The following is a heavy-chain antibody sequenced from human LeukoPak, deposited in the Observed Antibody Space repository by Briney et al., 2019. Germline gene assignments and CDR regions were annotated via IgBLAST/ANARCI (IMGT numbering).Heavy chain of an antibody. D-gene: IGHD3-9*01. CDR3: ARSLALRYFDWPSQDWFDP. CDR1: GYSFTSYW. V-gene: IGHV5-51*01. J-gene: IGHJ5*02. CDR2: IYPGDSDT. Sequence: GESLKISCKGSGYSFTSYWIGWVRQMPGKGLEWMGIIYPGDSDTRYSPSFQGQVTISADKSISTAYLQWSSLKASDTATYYCARSLALRYFDWPSQDWFDPWGQGTLVTVSS.